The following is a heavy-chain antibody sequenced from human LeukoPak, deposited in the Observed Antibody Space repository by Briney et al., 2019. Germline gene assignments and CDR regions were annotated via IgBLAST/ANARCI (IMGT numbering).Heavy chain of an antibody. Sequence: GGSLRLSCAAPGFTFSSYPVSWVRQAPGKGLEWVSAISGSGGSTYYADSVKGRVTISRDNSKNTLYLQRNSLRAEDTAVYYCAKEELCEYYGSGSYHYWGQGTLVTVSS. D-gene: IGHD3-10*01. CDR3: AKEELCEYYGSGSYHY. CDR2: ISGSGGST. V-gene: IGHV3-23*01. CDR1: GFTFSSYP. J-gene: IGHJ4*02.